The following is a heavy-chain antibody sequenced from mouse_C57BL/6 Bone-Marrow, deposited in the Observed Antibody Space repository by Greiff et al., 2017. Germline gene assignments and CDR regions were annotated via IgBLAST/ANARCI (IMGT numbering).Heavy chain of an antibody. CDR1: GYTFTDYY. Sequence: VQLQQSGPELVKPGASVKISCKASGYTFTDYYMNWVKQSHGKSLEWIGDINPNNGGTSYNQKFKGKATLTVDKSSSTAYMELSSLTSEDSAVYYCAREGNDGYYWGQGTTLTVSS. V-gene: IGHV1-26*01. CDR2: INPNNGGT. J-gene: IGHJ2*01. D-gene: IGHD2-3*01. CDR3: AREGNDGYY.